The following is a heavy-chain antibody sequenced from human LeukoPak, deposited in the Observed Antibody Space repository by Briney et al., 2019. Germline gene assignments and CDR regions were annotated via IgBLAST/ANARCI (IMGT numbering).Heavy chain of an antibody. Sequence: SVKVSCKASGGTFSSYGISWVRQAPGQGLEWMGGIIPIFGTANYAQKFQGRVTITADESTSTAYMELSSLRSDDTAVYYCARGDSSSSGFDYWGQGTLVTVSS. CDR3: ARGDSSSSGFDY. CDR2: IIPIFGTA. CDR1: GGTFSSYG. J-gene: IGHJ4*02. D-gene: IGHD6-6*01. V-gene: IGHV1-69*13.